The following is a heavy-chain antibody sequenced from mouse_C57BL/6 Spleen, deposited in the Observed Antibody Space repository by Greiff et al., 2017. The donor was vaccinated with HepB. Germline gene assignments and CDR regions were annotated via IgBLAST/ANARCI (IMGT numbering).Heavy chain of an antibody. CDR1: GYTFTSYW. CDR3: ARGDYESWFAY. Sequence: VQLQQPGAELVKPGASVKLSCKASGYTFTSYWMHWVKQRPGQGLEWIGMIHPNSGSTNYNEKFKSKATLTVDKASSTAYMQLSSLTSEDSAVYYCARGDYESWFAYWGQGTLVTVSA. V-gene: IGHV1-64*01. J-gene: IGHJ3*01. CDR2: IHPNSGST. D-gene: IGHD2-4*01.